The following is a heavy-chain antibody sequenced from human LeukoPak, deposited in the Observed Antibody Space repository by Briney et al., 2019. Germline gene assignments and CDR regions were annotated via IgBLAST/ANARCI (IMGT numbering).Heavy chain of an antibody. CDR2: ISSSGSTI. V-gene: IGHV3-11*04. Sequence: GGSLRLSCAASGFTFSDYYMSWIRQAPGKGLEWVSYISSSGSTIYYADSVKGRFTISRDNAENSLYLQMNSLRVEDTAVYYCARAPTVLVGYCSSSSCQADYWGQGTLVTVSS. CDR3: ARAPTVLVGYCSSSSCQADY. J-gene: IGHJ4*02. D-gene: IGHD2-2*01. CDR1: GFTFSDYY.